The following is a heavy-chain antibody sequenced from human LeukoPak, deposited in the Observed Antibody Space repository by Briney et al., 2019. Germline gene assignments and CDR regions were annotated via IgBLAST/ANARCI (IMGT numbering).Heavy chain of an antibody. Sequence: SETLSLTCSVSGGSITSNNNYWGWIRRSPGKGLEWIGSVFYTGATYFNSSLKSRLTISVDVSENQFSLKLSSVTAADTAVYYCARHGVDYDSRSGAFDIWGQGTMVTVSS. CDR3: ARHGVDYDSRSGAFDI. V-gene: IGHV4-39*01. CDR1: GGSITSNNNY. CDR2: VFYTGAT. D-gene: IGHD3-22*01. J-gene: IGHJ3*02.